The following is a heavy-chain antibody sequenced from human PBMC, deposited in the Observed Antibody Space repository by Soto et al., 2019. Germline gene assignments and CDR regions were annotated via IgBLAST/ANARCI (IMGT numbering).Heavy chain of an antibody. Sequence: ASVKVSCKASGYTFTSYGISWVRQAPGQGLEWMGWISAYNGNTNYAQKFQERVTITRDMSTSTAYMELSSLRSEDTAVYYCAALTGTTVQYWGQGTLVTVSS. J-gene: IGHJ4*02. CDR3: AALTGTTVQY. CDR1: GYTFTSYG. CDR2: ISAYNGNT. V-gene: IGHV1-18*01. D-gene: IGHD1-7*01.